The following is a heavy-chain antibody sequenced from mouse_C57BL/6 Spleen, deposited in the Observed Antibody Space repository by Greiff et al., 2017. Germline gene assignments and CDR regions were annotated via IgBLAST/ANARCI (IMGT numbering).Heavy chain of an antibody. CDR2: IRLKSDNYAT. CDR3: TGLQRGAMDY. D-gene: IGHD2-12*01. CDR1: GFTFSNYW. J-gene: IGHJ4*01. Sequence: EVKVEESGGGLVQPGGSMKLSCVASGFTFSNYWMNWVRQSPEKGLEWVAQIRLKSDNYATHYAESVKGRFTISRDDSKSSVYLQMNNLRAEDSGIYYCTGLQRGAMDYWGQGTSVTVSS. V-gene: IGHV6-3*01.